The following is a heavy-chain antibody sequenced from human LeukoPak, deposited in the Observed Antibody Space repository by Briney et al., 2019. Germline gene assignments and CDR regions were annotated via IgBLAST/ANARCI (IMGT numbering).Heavy chain of an antibody. D-gene: IGHD3-10*01. CDR1: GFTFSSYA. CDR3: ARAHDLYGSGSYYISPSDY. CDR2: IRSNGGST. Sequence: GGSLRLSCAASGFTFSSYAMHWVRQAPGKGLEYVSAIRSNGGSTYYANSVKGRFTISRDNSKNTLYLQMGSLRAEGMAVYYCARAHDLYGSGSYYISPSDYWGQGTLVTVSS. V-gene: IGHV3-64*01. J-gene: IGHJ4*02.